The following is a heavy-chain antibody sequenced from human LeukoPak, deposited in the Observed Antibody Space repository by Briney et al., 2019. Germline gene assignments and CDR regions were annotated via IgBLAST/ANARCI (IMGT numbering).Heavy chain of an antibody. J-gene: IGHJ4*02. CDR2: INPGGGRA. V-gene: IGHV1-46*01. Sequence: ASVKVPCKPSGYTFTTHYIYRVRQAPGQGFEWMGVINPGGGRATYAQKFQGRVTMTRDTSTSTVYMELSSLKSEDTAVYYCARVGWLLPPDYWGQGTLVTVSP. CDR1: GYTFTTHY. D-gene: IGHD3/OR15-3a*01. CDR3: ARVGWLLPPDY.